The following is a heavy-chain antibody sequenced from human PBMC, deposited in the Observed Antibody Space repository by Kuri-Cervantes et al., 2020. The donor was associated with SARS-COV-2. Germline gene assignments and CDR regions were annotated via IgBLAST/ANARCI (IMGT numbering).Heavy chain of an antibody. CDR3: AREGFQYQLLRGAYFDY. D-gene: IGHD2-2*01. V-gene: IGHV3-21*04. CDR2: ISSSSSYI. Sequence: GESLKISCAASGFTFSSYAMSWVRQAPGKGLEWVSSISSSSSYIYYADSVKGRFTISRDNAKNSLYLQMNSLRAEDTAVYYCAREGFQYQLLRGAYFDYWGRGTLVTVSS. CDR1: GFTFSSYA. J-gene: IGHJ4*02.